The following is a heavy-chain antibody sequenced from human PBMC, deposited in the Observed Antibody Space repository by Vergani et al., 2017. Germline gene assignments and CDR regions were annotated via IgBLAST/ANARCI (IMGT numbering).Heavy chain of an antibody. J-gene: IGHJ4*02. D-gene: IGHD4-17*01. Sequence: VQLVESGGGVVQPGRSLRLSCAASGFTFSSYGMHWVRQAPGKGLEWVSSISSSSSYIYYADSVKGRFTISRDNAKNSLYLQMNSLRAEDTAVYDCARDLGDYGDPYYFDYWGQGTLVTVSS. CDR1: GFTFSSYG. CDR2: ISSSSSYI. CDR3: ARDLGDYGDPYYFDY. V-gene: IGHV3-21*01.